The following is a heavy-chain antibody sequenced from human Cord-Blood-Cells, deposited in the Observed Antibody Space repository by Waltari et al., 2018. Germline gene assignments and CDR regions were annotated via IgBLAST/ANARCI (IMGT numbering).Heavy chain of an antibody. D-gene: IGHD6-6*01. CDR2: IYPGDSNT. V-gene: IGHV5-51*01. CDR3: ARPEPYSSSSVAFDI. CDR1: GYSFTSYW. J-gene: IGHJ3*02. Sequence: EVQLVQSGAEVKKPGESLKISCKGPGYSFTSYWFCWVRQLPGKGLEWMGIIYPGDSNTRDSPSFQGQVTISADKSISTAYLQWSSLKASDTAMYYCARPEPYSSSSVAFDIWGQGTMVTVSS.